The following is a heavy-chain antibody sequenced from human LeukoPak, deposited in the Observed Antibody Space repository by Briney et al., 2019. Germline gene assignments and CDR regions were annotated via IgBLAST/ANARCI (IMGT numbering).Heavy chain of an antibody. D-gene: IGHD3-3*01. CDR1: GFTFSSYG. J-gene: IGHJ4*02. V-gene: IGHV3-30*02. CDR2: IRYDGSNK. Sequence: GGSLRLSCAASGFTFSSYGMHWVRQAPGKGLEWVAFIRYDGSNKYYADSVKGRFTISRDNSKNTLYLQMNSLRAEDAAVYYCAKDMYYDFWSGYPDYWGQGTLVTVSS. CDR3: AKDMYYDFWSGYPDY.